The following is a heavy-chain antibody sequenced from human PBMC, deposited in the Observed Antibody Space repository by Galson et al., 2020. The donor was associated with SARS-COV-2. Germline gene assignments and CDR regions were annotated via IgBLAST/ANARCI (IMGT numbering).Heavy chain of an antibody. CDR2: FEPEDGEP. CDR3: VAGHHYYGYFDY. D-gene: IGHD3-10*01. J-gene: IGHJ4*02. V-gene: IGHV1-24*01. CDR1: GYTPSKLL. Sequence: ASVKVSCRVPGYTPSKLLIHWVRQAPGKAPECMGGFEPEDGEPVYAQKFYGRITMTEDTSTDTAYMELSSLRSEDTAVYYCVAGHHYYGYFDYWGQGVLVTVSS.